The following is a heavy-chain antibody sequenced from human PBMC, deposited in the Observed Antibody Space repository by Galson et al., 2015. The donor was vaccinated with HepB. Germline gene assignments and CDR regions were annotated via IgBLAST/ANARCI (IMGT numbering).Heavy chain of an antibody. J-gene: IGHJ4*02. CDR3: ARDLPSASRTNCYDF. D-gene: IGHD2-2*01. CDR1: GFTFSNFG. CDR2: ISPTSTYI. Sequence: SLRLSCAASGFTFSNFGMNWVRQTPGKGLEWVSSISPTSTYIYYADSVKGRFTISRDNAKNSLYLQMNSLRADDTALYYCARDLPSASRTNCYDFWGQGTHVTVSS. V-gene: IGHV3-21*01.